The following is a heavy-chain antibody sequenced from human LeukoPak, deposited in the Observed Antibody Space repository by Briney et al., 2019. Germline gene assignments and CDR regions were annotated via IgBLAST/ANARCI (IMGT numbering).Heavy chain of an antibody. Sequence: GGSLRLSCAASGFTVSSNYMSWVRQAPGKGLEWVSVIYSGGSTYYADSVKGRFTISRDNSKNTLYLQMNRLRAEDTAVYYCARYDYVWGSYRHWGQGTLVTVSS. CDR3: ARYDYVWGSYRH. CDR1: GFTVSSNY. V-gene: IGHV3-53*01. CDR2: IYSGGST. J-gene: IGHJ4*02. D-gene: IGHD3-16*02.